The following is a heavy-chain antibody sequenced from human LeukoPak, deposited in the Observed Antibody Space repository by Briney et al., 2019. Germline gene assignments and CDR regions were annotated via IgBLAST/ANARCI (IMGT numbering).Heavy chain of an antibody. D-gene: IGHD1-14*01. CDR2: INHRGST. CDR3: ARGPDSNGGMDV. CDR1: GGSFSGYY. Sequence: SETLSLTCAVYGGSFSGYYWSWIRQPPGKGLEWIGEINHRGSTNYNPSLKSRVTISVDTSKNQFSLKLSSVTAADTAVYYCARGPDSNGGMDVWGQGTTVTVSS. J-gene: IGHJ6*02. V-gene: IGHV4-34*01.